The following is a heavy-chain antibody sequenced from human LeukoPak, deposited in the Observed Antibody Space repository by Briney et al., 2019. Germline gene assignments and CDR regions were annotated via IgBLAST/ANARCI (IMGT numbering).Heavy chain of an antibody. CDR3: AREYYYDSSGLNWFDP. CDR1: GGSISSYY. D-gene: IGHD3-22*01. Sequence: SETLSLTCTVSGGSISSYYWSWTRQPPGKGLEWIGYIYYSGSTNYNPSLKSRVTISVDTSKNQFSLKLSSVTAADTAVYYCAREYYYDSSGLNWFDPWGQGTLVTVSS. J-gene: IGHJ5*02. CDR2: IYYSGST. V-gene: IGHV4-59*01.